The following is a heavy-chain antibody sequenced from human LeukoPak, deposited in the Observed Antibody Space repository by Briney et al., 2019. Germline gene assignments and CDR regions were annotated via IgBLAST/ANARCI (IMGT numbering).Heavy chain of an antibody. CDR1: GLNFRGHA. CDR2: ISYDGSHQ. V-gene: IGHV3-33*05. D-gene: IGHD6-13*01. CDR3: AREITDAGPDRRFDP. Sequence: PGGSLSLSCAASGLNFRGHAMHWVRQTPGKGLEWVAFISYDGSHQIYADSVKGRFTISRDNYKNTLFLQLNSLRAEDSGTYYCAREITDAGPDRRFDPWGQGTLVTVSS. J-gene: IGHJ5*02.